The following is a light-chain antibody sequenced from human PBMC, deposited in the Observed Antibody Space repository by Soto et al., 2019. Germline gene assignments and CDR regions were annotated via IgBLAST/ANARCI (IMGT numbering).Light chain of an antibody. CDR3: QQSFTAPIT. Sequence: DIHMTQSPSSLSASALDRVTVTCRTSQSISNHLNWYQQKPGEAPKLLIYGSSSLHYGVPSRFSGSGSGSAFTLTISSLQPEDSATYYCQQSFTAPITFGQGTRLEIK. CDR2: GSS. V-gene: IGKV1-39*01. CDR1: QSISNH. J-gene: IGKJ5*01.